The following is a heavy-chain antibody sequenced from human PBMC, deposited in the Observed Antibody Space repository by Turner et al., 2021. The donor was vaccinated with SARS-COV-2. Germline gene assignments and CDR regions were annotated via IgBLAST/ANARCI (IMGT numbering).Heavy chain of an antibody. CDR1: GGSISSSSNY. CDR3: ARLVRRAEYYFDY. D-gene: IGHD3-10*01. V-gene: IGHV4-39*01. Sequence: QLQLQESGPGLVKPSETLSLTCTFSGGSISSSSNYWGWIRQPPGKGLEWIGSIYYSGSTYYNPSLKSRVTISVDTSKNQFSLKLSSVTAADTAVYYCARLVRRAEYYFDYWGQGTLVTVSS. CDR2: IYYSGST. J-gene: IGHJ4*02.